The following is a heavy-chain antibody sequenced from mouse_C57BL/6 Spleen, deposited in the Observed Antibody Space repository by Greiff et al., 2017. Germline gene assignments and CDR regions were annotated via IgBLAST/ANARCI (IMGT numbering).Heavy chain of an antibody. CDR1: GYTFTSYW. CDR3: ARDYGNSYWYFEV. D-gene: IGHD2-1*01. CDR2: INPSSGYT. J-gene: IGHJ1*03. Sequence: QVQLKQSGAELAKPGASVKLSCKASGYTFTSYWMHWVKQRPGQGLEWIGYINPSSGYTKYNQKFKDKATLTADKSSSTAYMQLSSLTYEDSAVYYCARDYGNSYWYFEVWGTGTTVTVSS. V-gene: IGHV1-7*01.